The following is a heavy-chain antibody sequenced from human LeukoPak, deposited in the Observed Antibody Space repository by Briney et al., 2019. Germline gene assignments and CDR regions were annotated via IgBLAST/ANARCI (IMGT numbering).Heavy chain of an antibody. Sequence: GGSLRLSCAASIFSFSTFGMHWVRQAPGRGLEWVAFIRNDGRNKYYGHSVKGRFTVSRDNFRNTLYLQMNSLRAEDTAVYYCARGISRPFPMDVWGKGTTVTVSS. CDR2: IRNDGRNK. D-gene: IGHD2-21*01. V-gene: IGHV3-30*02. J-gene: IGHJ6*03. CDR3: ARGISRPFPMDV. CDR1: IFSFSTFG.